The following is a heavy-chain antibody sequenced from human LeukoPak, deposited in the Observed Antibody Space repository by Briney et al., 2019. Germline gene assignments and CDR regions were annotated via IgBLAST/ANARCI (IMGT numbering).Heavy chain of an antibody. CDR2: ISGSGGST. D-gene: IGHD6-13*01. Sequence: GGSLRLSCAAPGFTFSSYAMSWVRQAPGKGLEWVSAISGSGGSTHYADSVKGRFTISRDNSKNTLYLQMNSLRAEDTAVYYCAKGLAAALYYYYGMDVWGQGTTVTVSS. V-gene: IGHV3-23*01. CDR1: GFTFSSYA. CDR3: AKGLAAALYYYYGMDV. J-gene: IGHJ6*02.